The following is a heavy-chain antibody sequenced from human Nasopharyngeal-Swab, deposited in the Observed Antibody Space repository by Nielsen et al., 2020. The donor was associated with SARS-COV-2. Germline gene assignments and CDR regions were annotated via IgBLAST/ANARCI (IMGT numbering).Heavy chain of an antibody. V-gene: IGHV4-34*01. Sequence: SETLSLTCAFSGCSFSGYYWSWIRQPPGKGLEWIGEINHSGSTNYNPSLKTRVTISVDTSKNHFSLKLSSVTAADTAVYYCARGAVDTAMVTASLHAFDIWGQGTMVTVSS. D-gene: IGHD5-18*01. CDR3: ARGAVDTAMVTASLHAFDI. J-gene: IGHJ3*02. CDR2: INHSGST. CDR1: GCSFSGYY.